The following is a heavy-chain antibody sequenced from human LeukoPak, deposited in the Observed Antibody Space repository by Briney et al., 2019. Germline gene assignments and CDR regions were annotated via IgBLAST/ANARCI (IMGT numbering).Heavy chain of an antibody. D-gene: IGHD3-22*01. Sequence: SETLTLTCVVSGFSISHGYFWGWVRQPPGKGLEWIASIYHDERTYYNASLNSRATISVDTSKNQFSLKLSAVTAADTAVYYCARAPVVSPFDSWGQGILVIVSS. CDR2: IYHDERT. CDR3: ARAPVVSPFDS. V-gene: IGHV4-38-2*01. J-gene: IGHJ4*02. CDR1: GFSISHGYF.